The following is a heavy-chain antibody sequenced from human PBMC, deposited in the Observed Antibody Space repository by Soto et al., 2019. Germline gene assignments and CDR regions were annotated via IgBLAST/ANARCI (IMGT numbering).Heavy chain of an antibody. Sequence: ESVGGVVQPGRSLRLSCAASGFTFSSYAMHWVRQAPGKGLEWVAVISYDGSNKYYADSVKGRFTISRDNSKNTLYLQMNSLRAEDTAVYYCARDHVVVAATFRASYYGMDVWGQGTTVTVSS. CDR1: GFTFSSYA. CDR3: ARDHVVVAATFRASYYGMDV. J-gene: IGHJ6*02. CDR2: ISYDGSNK. D-gene: IGHD2-15*01. V-gene: IGHV3-30-3*01.